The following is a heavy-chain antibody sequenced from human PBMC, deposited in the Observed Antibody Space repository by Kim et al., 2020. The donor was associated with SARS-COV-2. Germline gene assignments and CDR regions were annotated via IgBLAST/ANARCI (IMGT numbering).Heavy chain of an antibody. CDR3: AREGELGELSGLDV. D-gene: IGHD3-16*01. J-gene: IGHJ6*02. V-gene: IGHV3-33*01. Sequence: YADSVKDRFTISRDNTKSTRYLQMNSLRAEGTAVYYCAREGELGELSGLDVWGQGTTVTVSS.